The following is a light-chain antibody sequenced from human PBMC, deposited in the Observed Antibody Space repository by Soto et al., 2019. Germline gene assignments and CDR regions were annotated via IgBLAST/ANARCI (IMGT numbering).Light chain of an antibody. Sequence: EIVLTQSPGTLSLSPGERATLSCRASQSVSSSFLAWYQQKPGQAPRHLIYGASSRATGIPDRFSGSGSGTDFTLTISRLEAEDFAVYYCQQYGSSPFTFGPGTKVDFK. V-gene: IGKV3-20*01. CDR1: QSVSSSF. CDR2: GAS. J-gene: IGKJ3*01. CDR3: QQYGSSPFT.